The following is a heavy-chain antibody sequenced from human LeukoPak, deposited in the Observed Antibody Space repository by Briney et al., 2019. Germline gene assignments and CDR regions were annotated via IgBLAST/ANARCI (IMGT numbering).Heavy chain of an antibody. D-gene: IGHD6-13*01. J-gene: IGHJ6*02. CDR1: GYTFTGYY. CDR2: INTNTGNP. V-gene: IGHV7-4-1*02. CDR3: ARDLDQPLLRAAGYYYYYGMDV. Sequence: ASVKVSCKASGYTFTGYYMHWVRQAPGQGLEWMGWINTNTGNPTYAQGFTGRFVFSLDTSVSTAYLQISSLKAEDTAVYYCARDLDQPLLRAAGYYYYYGMDVWGQGTTVTVSS.